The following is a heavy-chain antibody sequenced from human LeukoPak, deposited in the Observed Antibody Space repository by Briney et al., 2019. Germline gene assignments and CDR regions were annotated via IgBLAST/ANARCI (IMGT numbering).Heavy chain of an antibody. J-gene: IGHJ5*02. CDR1: GGSFSGYY. CDR2: INHSEST. D-gene: IGHD2-2*01. V-gene: IGHV4-34*01. Sequence: SETLSLTCAVYGGSFSGYYWSWIRQPPGKGLEWIGEINHSESTNYNPSLKSRVTISVDTSKNQFSLKLSSVTAADTAVYYCARGHPNRYQLLFYRWFDPWGQGTLVTVSS. CDR3: ARGHPNRYQLLFYRWFDP.